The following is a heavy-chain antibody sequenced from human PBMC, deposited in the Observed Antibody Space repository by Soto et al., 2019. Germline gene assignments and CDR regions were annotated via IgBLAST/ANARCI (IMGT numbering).Heavy chain of an antibody. CDR2: IWYDGSNK. CDR1: GFTFSSYG. D-gene: IGHD6-13*01. CDR3: ARNPSSSWSEFDY. V-gene: IGHV3-33*01. J-gene: IGHJ4*02. Sequence: QVQLVESGGGVVQPGRSLRLSCAASGFTFSSYGMHWVRQAPGKGLEWVAVIWYDGSNKYYADSVKGRFTISRDNSKNTLYLQMNSLRAEDTDVYYCARNPSSSWSEFDYWGQGTLVTVSS.